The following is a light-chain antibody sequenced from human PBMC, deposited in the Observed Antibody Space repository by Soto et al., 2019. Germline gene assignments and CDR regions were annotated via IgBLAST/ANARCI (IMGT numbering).Light chain of an antibody. J-gene: IGKJ4*01. V-gene: IGKV3-20*01. CDR2: GTS. CDR3: QQYASSPLLT. CDR1: QTIGRNY. Sequence: EIVSTQPPATLSFSPEGTSTLSCGRIQTIGRNYLAWYQQKPGQAPRLLIFGTSTRATGIPDRFSGSGSGTDFTLSISRLEPEDFAVYYCQQYASSPLLTFGGGTKVDIK.